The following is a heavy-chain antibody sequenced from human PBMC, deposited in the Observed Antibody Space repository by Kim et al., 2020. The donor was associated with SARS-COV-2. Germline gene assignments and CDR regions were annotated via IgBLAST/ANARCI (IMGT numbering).Heavy chain of an antibody. CDR2: ISAYNGNT. D-gene: IGHD3-3*01. Sequence: ASVKVSCKASGYTFTSYGISWVRQAPGQGLEWTGWISAYNGNTNYAQKLQGRVTMTTDTSTSTAYMELRSLRSDDTAVYYCARDLKITIFGVVIHGYYYYGMDVWGQGTTVTVSS. J-gene: IGHJ6*02. CDR1: GYTFTSYG. CDR3: ARDLKITIFGVVIHGYYYYGMDV. V-gene: IGHV1-18*01.